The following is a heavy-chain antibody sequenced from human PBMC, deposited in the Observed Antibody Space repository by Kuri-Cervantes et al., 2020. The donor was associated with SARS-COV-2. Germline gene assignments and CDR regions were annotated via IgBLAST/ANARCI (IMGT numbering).Heavy chain of an antibody. D-gene: IGHD3/OR15-3a*01. CDR3: ARHRKIYDYWGGRGFFYYYMDV. Sequence: SQTLSLTCAVYGGSFNNYYWNWIRQPPGKGLEWIGEINHTGSTNYNPSLKNRVTISVDTSKNQFSLKLTSVTAADTAVYYCARHRKIYDYWGGRGFFYYYMDVWGKGTTVTVSS. CDR2: INHTGST. V-gene: IGHV4-34*01. CDR1: GGSFNNYY. J-gene: IGHJ6*03.